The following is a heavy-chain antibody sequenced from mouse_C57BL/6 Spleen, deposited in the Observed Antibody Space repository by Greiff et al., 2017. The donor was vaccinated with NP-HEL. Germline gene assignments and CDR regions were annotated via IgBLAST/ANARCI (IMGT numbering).Heavy chain of an antibody. CDR3: ARRYNGGSDGGAY. Sequence: EVQVVESGGGLVKPGGSLKLSCAASGFTFSDYGMHWVRQAPEKGLEWVAYISSGSSTIYYADTVKGRFTISRDNAKNTLFRQMTRLRSEDTAMYYCARRYNGGSDGGAYWGQGTLVTVSA. CDR2: ISSGSSTI. V-gene: IGHV5-17*01. J-gene: IGHJ3*01. D-gene: IGHD2-14*01. CDR1: GFTFSDYG.